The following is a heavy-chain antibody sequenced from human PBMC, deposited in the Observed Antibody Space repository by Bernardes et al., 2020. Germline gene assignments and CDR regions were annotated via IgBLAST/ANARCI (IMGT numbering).Heavy chain of an antibody. CDR3: ARASGYDHHFDY. CDR2: ISSVSSIYI. CDR1: GFTFSSYS. J-gene: IGHJ4*03. D-gene: IGHD5-12*01. V-gene: IGHV3-21*01. Sequence: VSLRLSCAASGFTFSSYSMNWVRQAPGKGLEWFSSISSVSSIYIYYADSMNGRFTISRDNAKNSLYLQMNSLRAEDTAIYYCARASGYDHHFDYWGQATRVTVSS.